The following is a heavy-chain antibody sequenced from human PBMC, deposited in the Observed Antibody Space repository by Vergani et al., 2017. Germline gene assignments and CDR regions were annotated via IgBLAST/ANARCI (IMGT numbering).Heavy chain of an antibody. V-gene: IGHV4-38-2*01. CDR1: GYSISSGYS. J-gene: IGHJ5*02. CDR2: IDHSGTT. D-gene: IGHD6-19*01. Sequence: QVQLQESGPGLVKPSETLSLTCGVSGYSISSGYSWGWIRQPPRKGLEWIGSIDHSGTTSYNASLKSRVTISVDTSKNQFSLQLRSVTAADTAVYFCARHSTVEWLVKLGWIDPWGQGILVTVSS. CDR3: ARHSTVEWLVKLGWIDP.